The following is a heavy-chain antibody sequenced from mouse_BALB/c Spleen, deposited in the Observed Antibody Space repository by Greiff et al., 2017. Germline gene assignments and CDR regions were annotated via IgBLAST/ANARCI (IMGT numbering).Heavy chain of an antibody. CDR2: IYPGNGDT. D-gene: IGHD3-3*01. CDR3: ARWGWSYFDY. J-gene: IGHJ2*01. V-gene: IGHV1-12*01. Sequence: QVQLQQPGAELVKPGASVKMSCKASGYTFTSYNMHWVKQTPGQGLEWIGAIYPGNGDTSYNQKFKGKATLTADKSSSTAYMQLSSLTSEDSAVYYCARWGWSYFDYWGQGTTLTVSS. CDR1: GYTFTSYN.